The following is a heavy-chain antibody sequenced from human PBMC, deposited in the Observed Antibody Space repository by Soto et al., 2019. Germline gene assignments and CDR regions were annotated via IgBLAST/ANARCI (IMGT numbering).Heavy chain of an antibody. CDR3: ARDLVPATATPYGMDV. V-gene: IGHV3-30-3*01. D-gene: IGHD2-2*01. CDR2: ISYDGSNK. Sequence: QVQLVESGGGVVQPGRSLRLSCAASGFTFTSYAMHWVRQVPGKGLEWVAVISYDGSNKYYADSVKGRFTISRDNSKNTLYLQMNSLRAEDTAVYYCARDLVPATATPYGMDVWGKGTTVTVSS. J-gene: IGHJ6*04. CDR1: GFTFTSYA.